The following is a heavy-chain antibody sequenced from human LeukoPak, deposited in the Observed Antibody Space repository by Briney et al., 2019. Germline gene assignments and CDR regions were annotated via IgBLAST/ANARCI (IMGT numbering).Heavy chain of an antibody. J-gene: IGHJ4*02. CDR2: ISGGGGST. D-gene: IGHD2-21*01. V-gene: IGHV3-23*01. Sequence: PGGSLRLSCAASGFTFTSYSMNWVRQAPGKGLEWVSTISGGGGSTYYADSVKGRFTISRDNSKNTLYLQMNSLGAEDTAVYYCAKPFTRDSVGYWGQGTLVTVSS. CDR1: GFTFTSYS. CDR3: AKPFTRDSVGY.